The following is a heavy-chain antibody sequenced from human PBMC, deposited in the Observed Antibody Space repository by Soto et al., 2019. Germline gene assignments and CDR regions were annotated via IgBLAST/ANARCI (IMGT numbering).Heavy chain of an antibody. Sequence: EVQLVESGGGLVKPGGSLRLSCAASGFTFSNAWMNWVRQAPGKGLEWVGRIKSKTDGGTTDYAAPVKGRFTISRDDSNTTLYLQMDSLKTEDTAVYYCTTDGGYYDSSGYYATLGLFIWGQGTMVTVSS. CDR3: TTDGGYYDSSGYYATLGLFI. D-gene: IGHD3-22*01. CDR2: IKSKTDGGTT. CDR1: GFTFSNAW. V-gene: IGHV3-15*07. J-gene: IGHJ3*02.